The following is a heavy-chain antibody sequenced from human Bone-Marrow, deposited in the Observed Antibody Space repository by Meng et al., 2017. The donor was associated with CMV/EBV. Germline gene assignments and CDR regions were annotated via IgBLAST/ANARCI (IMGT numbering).Heavy chain of an antibody. D-gene: IGHD3-22*01. CDR3: ASSIVERHSSGYSR. J-gene: IGHJ4*02. Sequence: SEPLSLTCAVSGGSISSSNWWSWVRQPPGKGLEWIGEIYHSGSTNYNPSLKSRVTISVDKSKNQFSLKLSSVTAADTAVYYCASSIVERHSSGYSRWGQGTLVTVSS. CDR1: GGSISSSNW. CDR2: IYHSGST. V-gene: IGHV4-4*02.